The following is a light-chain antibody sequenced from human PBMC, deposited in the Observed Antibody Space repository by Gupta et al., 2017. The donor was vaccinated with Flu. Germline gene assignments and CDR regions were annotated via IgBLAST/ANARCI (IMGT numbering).Light chain of an antibody. J-gene: IGLJ3*02. V-gene: IGLV3-1*01. CDR2: GDN. CDR3: RSWTTNTGV. CDR1: KLGSKY. Sequence: HELTQPPSVSVSPRQTASITCSGEKLGSKYVCWYQQKPGPSPTLFIYGDNKRPSGIPDCFSGSDSATTVTMTRTETEVADDYYYYSRSWTTNTGVFGGGTKLTVL.